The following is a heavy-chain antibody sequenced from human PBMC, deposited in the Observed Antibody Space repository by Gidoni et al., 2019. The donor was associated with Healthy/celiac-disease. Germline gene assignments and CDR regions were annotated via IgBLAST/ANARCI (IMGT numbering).Heavy chain of an antibody. CDR2: SYYSGST. J-gene: IGHJ6*02. CDR1: GGSISSGGYY. CDR3: ARDFAMVRGPHYYGMDV. Sequence: QVQLQESGPGLVKPSQTLSLTCTVSGGSISSGGYYWSWIRQHPGKGLEWIGYSYYSGSTYYNPSLKSRVTISVDTSKNQFSLKLSSVTAADTAVYYCARDFAMVRGPHYYGMDVWGQGTMVTVSS. V-gene: IGHV4-31*03. D-gene: IGHD3-10*01.